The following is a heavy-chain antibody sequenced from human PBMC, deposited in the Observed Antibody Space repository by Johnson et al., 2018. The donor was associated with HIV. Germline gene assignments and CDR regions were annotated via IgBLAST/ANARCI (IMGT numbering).Heavy chain of an antibody. CDR1: GFTFSSYA. CDR3: AREVRGPRGGFDI. D-gene: IGHD3-10*01. CDR2: ISYDGRNK. Sequence: QVQLVESGGGVVQPGRSLRLSCAASGFTFSSYAMHWVRQAPGKGLEWVAVISYDGRNKYYADSVKGRFTISRDNAKNSLYLQMNSLRAEDTAVYYCAREVRGPRGGFDIWGQGTMVTVSS. J-gene: IGHJ3*02. V-gene: IGHV3-30*04.